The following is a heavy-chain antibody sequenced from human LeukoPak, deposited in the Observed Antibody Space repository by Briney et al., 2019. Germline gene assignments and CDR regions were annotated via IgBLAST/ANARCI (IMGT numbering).Heavy chain of an antibody. J-gene: IGHJ4*02. CDR1: GGTFSSYA. CDR3: TTYRPRLHYDSSGHAWHTADY. Sequence: EASVKVSCKASGGTFSSYAISWVRQAPGQGLEWMGGIIPIFGTANYAQKFQGRVTITADESTSTAYMELSSLRSEDTAVYYCTTYRPRLHYDSSGHAWHTADYWGQGTLVTVSS. D-gene: IGHD3-22*01. V-gene: IGHV1-69*13. CDR2: IIPIFGTA.